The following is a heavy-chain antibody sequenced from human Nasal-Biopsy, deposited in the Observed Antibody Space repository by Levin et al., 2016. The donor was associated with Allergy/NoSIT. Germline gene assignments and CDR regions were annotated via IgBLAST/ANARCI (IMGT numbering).Heavy chain of an antibody. V-gene: IGHV4-59*01. CDR3: ARDEGRSFDL. CDR1: GGFIGSFY. CDR2: AFYTGLS. J-gene: IGHJ4*02. Sequence: GSLRLSCTISGGFIGSFYWSWIRQPPGKGLEWIGFAFYTGLSEYNPSLQRRVNISLDTSKNQFSLRLTSVTPADTAVYYCARDEGRSFDLWGQGIRVTVSS.